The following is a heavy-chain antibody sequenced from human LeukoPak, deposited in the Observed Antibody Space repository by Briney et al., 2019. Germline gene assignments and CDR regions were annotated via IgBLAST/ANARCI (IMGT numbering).Heavy chain of an antibody. CDR1: GGTFSSYT. D-gene: IGHD2-2*01. Sequence: SVKVSCKASGGTFSSYTISWVRQAPGQGLEWMGRIIPILGIANYAQKFQSTVSITADKSTSTAYMELSSLRSEYTAVYYCASTADAIVVVPAYWGQGTLVTVSS. CDR2: IIPILGIA. CDR3: ASTADAIVVVPAY. V-gene: IGHV1-69*02. J-gene: IGHJ4*02.